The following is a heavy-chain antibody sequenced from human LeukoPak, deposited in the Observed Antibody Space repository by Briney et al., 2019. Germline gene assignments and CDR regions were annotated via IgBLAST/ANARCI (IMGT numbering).Heavy chain of an antibody. CDR2: ISGSGGST. CDR3: AKECCGSGSYPFDY. CDR1: GFTFVTYA. J-gene: IGHJ4*02. Sequence: GGSLRLSWVASGFTFVTYAMNWVRQAPVKGLEWVSGISGSGGSTDYADSVKGRFTISRDNSRNTVYLQMNSLRAEDTALYYCAKECCGSGSYPFDYWGQGTLVTVPS. V-gene: IGHV3-23*01. D-gene: IGHD3-10*01.